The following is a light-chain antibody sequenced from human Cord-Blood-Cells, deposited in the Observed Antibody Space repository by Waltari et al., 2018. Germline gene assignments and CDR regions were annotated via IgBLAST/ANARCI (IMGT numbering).Light chain of an antibody. CDR1: QSVSSSY. CDR3: QQYGSSSWT. CDR2: DAS. V-gene: IGKV3-20*01. Sequence: EIVLTQSPGTLSLSPGERATFSCRATQSVSSSYLAWYQQKPGQAPRLLIYDASSRATGIPDRFSGSGSGTDFTLTISRLEPEDFAGYYCQQYGSSSWTFGQGTKVEIK. J-gene: IGKJ1*01.